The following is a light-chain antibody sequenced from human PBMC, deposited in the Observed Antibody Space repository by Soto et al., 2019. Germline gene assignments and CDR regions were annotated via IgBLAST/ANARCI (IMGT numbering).Light chain of an antibody. CDR1: QTISSW. V-gene: IGKV1-5*03. CDR2: KAS. J-gene: IGKJ4*01. Sequence: DIQMTQSPSTLSGSVGDRVTITCRASQTISSWLAWYQQKPGKAPKLLIYKASTLKSGVPSRFSGSGSGTDFTLTISSLEPEDFAVYYCQQRSNRPPGLTFGGGTKVDIK. CDR3: QQRSNRPPGLT.